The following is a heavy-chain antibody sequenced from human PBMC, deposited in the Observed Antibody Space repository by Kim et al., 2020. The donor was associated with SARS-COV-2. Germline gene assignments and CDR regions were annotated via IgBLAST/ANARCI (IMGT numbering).Heavy chain of an antibody. J-gene: IGHJ4*01. CDR2: ISGGGSP. Sequence: GGSLRLSCAASGFTFDTNAMSWVRQAPGKGLEWVSVISGGGSPYHYADAVKGRFTISRDNTKNMLYLQMNSLRVEATALYYCAKFMHDSVVVFAYFDDW. CDR3: AKFMHDSVVVFAYFDD. V-gene: IGHV3-23*01. CDR1: GFTFDTNA. D-gene: IGHD3-22*01.